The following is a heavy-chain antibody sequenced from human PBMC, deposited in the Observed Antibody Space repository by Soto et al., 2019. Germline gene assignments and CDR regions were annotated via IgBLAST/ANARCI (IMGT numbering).Heavy chain of an antibody. CDR1: GDSISSGGYS. Sequence: SETLSLTCAVSGDSISSGGYSWSWVRQPPGKGLEWIGYIYHSGSTYYNPSLKSRVTISVDTSKNQFSLKLSSVTAADTAVYYCARDPVSIYCSGGSCYPNWFDPWGQGPLVT. D-gene: IGHD2-15*01. J-gene: IGHJ5*02. V-gene: IGHV4-30-2*01. CDR2: IYHSGST. CDR3: ARDPVSIYCSGGSCYPNWFDP.